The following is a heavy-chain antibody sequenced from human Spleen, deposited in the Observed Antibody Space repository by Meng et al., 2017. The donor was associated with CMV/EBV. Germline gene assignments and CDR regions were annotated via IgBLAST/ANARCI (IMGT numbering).Heavy chain of an antibody. CDR1: TCSGYC. J-gene: IGHJ4*02. CDR3: ARERGQATHWEKNYWFDY. V-gene: IGHV3-11*01. CDR2: MCSSGTTM. Sequence: TCSGYCMSWRRQGTEKGLKWIAYMCSSGTTMSYGDSVKGRLASSRDNAKRALYLQMNSVRAKDTAVYNCARERGQATHWEKNYWFDYWGQGNLVTVSS. D-gene: IGHD1-7*01.